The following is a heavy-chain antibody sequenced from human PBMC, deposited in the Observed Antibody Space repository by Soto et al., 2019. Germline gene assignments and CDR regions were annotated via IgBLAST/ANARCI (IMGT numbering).Heavy chain of an antibody. V-gene: IGHV4-4*07. CDR3: ARGPGGFGYFSLDY. D-gene: IGHD3-10*01. J-gene: IGHJ4*02. CDR2: IYSGGST. Sequence: QVQLQESGPGLVKPSETLSLSCGVSGGSISQYYWSWIRQPAGKGLEWIGRIYSGGSTNYNPSLESRITMSVETSKNKFSRKLSSVTAADTAVYYCARGPGGFGYFSLDYWGQGTLVTVSS. CDR1: GGSISQYY.